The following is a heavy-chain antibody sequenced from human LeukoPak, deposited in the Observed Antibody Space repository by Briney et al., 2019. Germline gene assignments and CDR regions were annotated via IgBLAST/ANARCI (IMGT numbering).Heavy chain of an antibody. CDR2: TNNDGSIT. J-gene: IGHJ4*02. CDR3: ASGGIEYDIPFVDDRNSFHY. D-gene: IGHD3-9*01. V-gene: IGHV3-74*01. CDR1: GFTFSNYW. Sequence: GGSLRLSCAASGFTFSNYWMHWVRQAPGKGLVWVSRTNNDGSITSHADSLKGRFTISRDNAKNTLYLQMNSLRAEDTAVYYCASGGIEYDIPFVDDRNSFHYWGQGTLVTVSS.